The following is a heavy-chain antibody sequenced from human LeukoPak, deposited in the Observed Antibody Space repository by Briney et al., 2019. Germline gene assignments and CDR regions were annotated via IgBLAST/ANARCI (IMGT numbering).Heavy chain of an antibody. CDR1: GYTFSSYS. V-gene: IGHV3-21*01. Sequence: GGSLRLSCAASGYTFSSYSINWVRQAPGKGLEWVSSISVRSNYIYYADSVRGRFSTSRDDARDSLYLQMNSLRAEDTAVYYCVRLRRNSDTSGFYYYYDYWGQGTLVTVSS. J-gene: IGHJ4*02. CDR3: VRLRRNSDTSGFYYYYDY. D-gene: IGHD3-22*01. CDR2: ISVRSNYI.